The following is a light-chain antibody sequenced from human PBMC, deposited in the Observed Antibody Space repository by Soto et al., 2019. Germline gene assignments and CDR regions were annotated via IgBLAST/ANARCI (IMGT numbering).Light chain of an antibody. Sequence: IVMTQSPANLSVSPGERATLSCRASQSINNNLAWYQQKPGQAPRLLIYDASTGATDIPARFSGSGSGTEFTLTISSLQSEDSAVYYCQQYKSWFTFGQGTKLEIK. CDR2: DAS. V-gene: IGKV3-15*01. J-gene: IGKJ2*01. CDR1: QSINNN. CDR3: QQYKSWFT.